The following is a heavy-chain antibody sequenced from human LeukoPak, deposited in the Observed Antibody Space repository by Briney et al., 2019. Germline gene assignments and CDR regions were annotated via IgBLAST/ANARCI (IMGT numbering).Heavy chain of an antibody. J-gene: IGHJ5*02. D-gene: IGHD3-10*01. Sequence: SVKVSCKASGGTFSSYAISWVRQAPGQGLEWMGGIIPIFGTANYAQKFQGRVTITADKSTSTAYMELSSLRSEDTAVYYCAMVRGLVSWFDPWGQGTLVTVSS. V-gene: IGHV1-69*06. CDR1: GGTFSSYA. CDR2: IIPIFGTA. CDR3: AMVRGLVSWFDP.